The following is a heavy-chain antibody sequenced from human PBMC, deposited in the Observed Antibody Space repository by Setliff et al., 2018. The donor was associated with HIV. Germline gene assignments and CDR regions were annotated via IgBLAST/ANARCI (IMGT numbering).Heavy chain of an antibody. V-gene: IGHV1-18*01. D-gene: IGHD1-26*01. Sequence: GESLKVSCKAPGYTFSSYEISWVRQAPGQGLGWMGRISTSNGYTNYAQKLQGRVTVTTDTTTSTAYMELRGLRSDDTAVYYCARGGSYWGDAFDIWGQGTMVTVSS. CDR3: ARGGSYWGDAFDI. CDR2: ISTSNGYT. CDR1: GYTFSSYE. J-gene: IGHJ3*02.